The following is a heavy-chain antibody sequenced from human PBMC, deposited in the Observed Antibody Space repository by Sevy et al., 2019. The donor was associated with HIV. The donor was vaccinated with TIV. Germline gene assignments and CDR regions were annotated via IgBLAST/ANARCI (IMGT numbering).Heavy chain of an antibody. J-gene: IGHJ6*02. CDR2: IFSGGRT. V-gene: IGHV3-53*01. Sequence: GGSLRLSCAVSWFAVSDNCMSWVRQSPGKGLEWVSVIFSGGRTSYADSVKGRFTVSRDNSRNTLYLQMDNLRAEDTATYYCARDRVVHNDYIFVAYYYGMDVWGQGTTVTVSS. CDR3: ARDRVVHNDYIFVAYYYGMDV. D-gene: IGHD4-4*01. CDR1: WFAVSDNC.